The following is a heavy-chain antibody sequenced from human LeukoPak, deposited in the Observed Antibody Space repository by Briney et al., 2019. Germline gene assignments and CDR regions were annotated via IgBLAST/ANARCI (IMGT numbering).Heavy chain of an antibody. Sequence: SETLSLTCTVSGGSISSSSYYWCWIRQPPGKGLEWIGSIYYSGSTYYNPSLKSRVTISVDTSKNQFSLKLSSVTAADTAVYYCVCSSPSIRVTTYDYWGQGTLVTVSS. D-gene: IGHD4-17*01. V-gene: IGHV4-39*01. J-gene: IGHJ4*02. CDR3: VCSSPSIRVTTYDY. CDR1: GGSISSSSYY. CDR2: IYYSGST.